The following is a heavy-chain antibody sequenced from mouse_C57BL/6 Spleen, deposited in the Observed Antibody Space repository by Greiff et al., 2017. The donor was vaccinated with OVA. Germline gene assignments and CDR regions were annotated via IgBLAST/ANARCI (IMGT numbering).Heavy chain of an antibody. V-gene: IGHV3-6*01. Sequence: EVKLVESGPGLVKPSQSLSLTCSVTGYSITSGYYWNWIRQFPGNKLEWMGYISYDGSNNYNPSLKNRISITRDTSKNQFFLKLNSVTTEDTATYYCARDWVAYWGQGTLVTVSA. CDR2: ISYDGSN. CDR3: ARDWVAY. CDR1: GYSITSGYY. J-gene: IGHJ3*01.